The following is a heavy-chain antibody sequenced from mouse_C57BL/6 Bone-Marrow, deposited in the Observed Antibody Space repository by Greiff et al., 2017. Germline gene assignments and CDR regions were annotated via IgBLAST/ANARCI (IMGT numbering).Heavy chain of an antibody. CDR2: IDPEDGET. Sequence: EVMLVESGAELVKPGASVKLSCTASGFNITDYYMHWVKQRTEQGLEWIGRIDPEDGETKYAPKFQAKATITADTSSNTAYLQVRDLSTDDTAVYYCARGDYWGQGTSVTVSS. V-gene: IGHV14-2*01. J-gene: IGHJ4*01. CDR1: GFNITDYY. CDR3: ARGDY.